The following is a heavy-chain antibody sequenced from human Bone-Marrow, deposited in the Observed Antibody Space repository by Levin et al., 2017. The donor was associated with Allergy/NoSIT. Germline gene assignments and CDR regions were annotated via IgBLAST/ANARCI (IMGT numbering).Heavy chain of an antibody. V-gene: IGHV3-30*18. CDR1: GFAFSNYG. J-gene: IGHJ4*02. Sequence: QTGGSLRLSCAASGFAFSNYGMQWVRQAPGKGLEWVAVISYDGSIKIYADSVKGRFTISRDNSKNTLHLEMNSLRTEDTAVYYCAKEGAVGGTSYGAYFEYWGQGTLLTVSS. D-gene: IGHD6-19*01. CDR3: AKEGAVGGTSYGAYFEY. CDR2: ISYDGSIK.